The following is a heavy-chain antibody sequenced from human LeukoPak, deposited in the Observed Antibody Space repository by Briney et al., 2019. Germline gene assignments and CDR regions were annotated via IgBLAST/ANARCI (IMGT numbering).Heavy chain of an antibody. J-gene: IGHJ4*02. V-gene: IGHV3-48*01. CDR3: AIGRYCANGVCYSQKNLDY. CDR2: ISSSSTTI. Sequence: GGSLRLSCAASGFTFSTYSMNWVRQAPGKGLEWLSYISSSSTTIYYADSVKGRFTISRDNAKNSLYLQMNSLGAEDTAVYYCAIGRYCANGVCYSQKNLDYWGQGTQVTVSS. CDR1: GFTFSTYS. D-gene: IGHD2-8*01.